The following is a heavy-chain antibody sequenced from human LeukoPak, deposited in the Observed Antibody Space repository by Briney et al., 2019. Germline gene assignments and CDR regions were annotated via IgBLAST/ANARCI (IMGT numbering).Heavy chain of an antibody. V-gene: IGHV3-48*01. CDR3: ARDHHRRLYDSQARDTFDV. Sequence: PGRSLRLSCAASGFTFSSYGMHWVRQAPGKGLEWVSYISSSSSPIYYADSVKGRFTISRDNAKNSLYLQMNSLRAEDTAVYYCARDHHRRLYDSQARDTFDVWGQGTVVTVSS. CDR1: GFTFSSYG. J-gene: IGHJ3*01. CDR2: ISSSSSPI. D-gene: IGHD3-22*01.